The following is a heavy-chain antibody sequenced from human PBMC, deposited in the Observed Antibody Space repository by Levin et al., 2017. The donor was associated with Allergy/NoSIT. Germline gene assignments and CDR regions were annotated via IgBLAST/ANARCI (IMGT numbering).Heavy chain of an antibody. J-gene: IGHJ4*02. CDR1: GFTFSSYG. V-gene: IGHV3-33*01. D-gene: IGHD6-19*01. CDR3: ARGVGRYQGIAVAGTFDY. CDR2: IWYDGSNK. Sequence: GESLKISCAASGFTFSSYGMHWVRQAPGKGLEWVAVIWYDGSNKYYADSVKGRFTISRDNSKNTLYLQMNSLRAEDTAVYYCARGVGRYQGIAVAGTFDYWGQGTLVTVSS.